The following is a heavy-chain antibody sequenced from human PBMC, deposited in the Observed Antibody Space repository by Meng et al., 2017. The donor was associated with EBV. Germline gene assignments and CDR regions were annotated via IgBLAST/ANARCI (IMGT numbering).Heavy chain of an antibody. Sequence: QVKLVQAAAEVKKPGSSVKVSCKNSGGPFRYYAISWVRQAPGQGLEWLGGFLPRLGAPNYAQKFHGRVKITADESTSTHYMDLSSLRSEDTAIYYCASESGRGYTPDYWGQGTLVTVSS. CDR2: FLPRLGAP. D-gene: IGHD3-10*01. CDR3: ASESGRGYTPDY. J-gene: IGHJ4*02. V-gene: IGHV1-69*01. CDR1: GGPFRYYA.